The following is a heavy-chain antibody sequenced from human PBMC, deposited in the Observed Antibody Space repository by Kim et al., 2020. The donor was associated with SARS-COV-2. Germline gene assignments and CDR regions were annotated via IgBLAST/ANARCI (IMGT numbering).Heavy chain of an antibody. D-gene: IGHD3-3*01. Sequence: ASVKVSCKASGYTFTSYGISWVRQAPGQGLEWMGWISAYNGNTNYAQKLQGRVTMTTDTSTSTAYMELRSLRSDDTAVYYCARVNIDDFWSGWIIDYWGQGTLVTVSS. CDR3: ARVNIDDFWSGWIIDY. CDR1: GYTFTSYG. V-gene: IGHV1-18*04. J-gene: IGHJ4*02. CDR2: ISAYNGNT.